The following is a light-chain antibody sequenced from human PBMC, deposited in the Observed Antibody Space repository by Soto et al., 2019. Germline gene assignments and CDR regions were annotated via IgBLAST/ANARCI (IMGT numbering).Light chain of an antibody. V-gene: IGKV1-39*01. J-gene: IGKJ2*01. CDR2: AGS. CDR3: QQTYSIPVT. Sequence: DIQMTQSPSSLSASVGDRVTITCRASQSISRYLNWYRQKPGKAPKLLVYAGSSLQSGVPSRFSGRGSGADFTLTIGSLEPEDFATYYCQQTYSIPVTFGQGTKLEIK. CDR1: QSISRY.